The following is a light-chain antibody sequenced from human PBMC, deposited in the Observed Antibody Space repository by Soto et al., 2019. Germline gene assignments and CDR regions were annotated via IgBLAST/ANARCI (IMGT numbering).Light chain of an antibody. CDR2: AAS. V-gene: IGKV1-39*01. CDR3: QQYNSYPLT. Sequence: DIKRTHCPSSLSASIGDRVTITGRASQTISNYLNWYQQQPGKAPKLLIYAASSLQSGVPSRFSGSGSGTDFTLTISSLQPDDFATYYCQQYNSYPLTFGGGTIVDIK. CDR1: QTISNY. J-gene: IGKJ4*01.